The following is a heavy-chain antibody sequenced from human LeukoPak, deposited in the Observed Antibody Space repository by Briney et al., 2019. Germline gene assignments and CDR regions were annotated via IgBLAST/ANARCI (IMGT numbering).Heavy chain of an antibody. CDR2: INPSGGST. CDR3: AREIVVVPAAIPFDY. Sequence: EASVKVSCKASGYTFTNYYMHWVRQAPGQGLEWMGIINPSGGSTSYSQTFQGRVTMTRDTSISTAYMELSRLRSDDTAVYYCAREIVVVPAAIPFDYWGQGTLVTVSS. CDR1: GYTFTNYY. J-gene: IGHJ4*02. V-gene: IGHV1-46*01. D-gene: IGHD2-2*01.